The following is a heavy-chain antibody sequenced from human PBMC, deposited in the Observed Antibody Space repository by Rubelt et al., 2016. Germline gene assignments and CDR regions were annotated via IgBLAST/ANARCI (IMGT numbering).Heavy chain of an antibody. CDR3: ARPLRGSPQH. D-gene: IGHD3-16*01. CDR1: GFTVSSNY. CDR2: IYSGGSQ. J-gene: IGHJ1*01. V-gene: IGHV3-66*01. Sequence: EVQLVESGGGLVQPGGSLRLSCAASGFTVSSNYMSWVRQAPGKGLEWVSVIYSGGSQYFPDAVKGRFNISRDNSKNTLYLQMNSLRAEDTAVYYCARPLRGSPQHWGQGTLVTVSS.